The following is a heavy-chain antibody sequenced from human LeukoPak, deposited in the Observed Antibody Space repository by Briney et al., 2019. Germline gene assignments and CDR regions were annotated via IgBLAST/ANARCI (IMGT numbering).Heavy chain of an antibody. CDR3: ASTGPVLGFDY. J-gene: IGHJ4*02. CDR2: IYTSGST. V-gene: IGHV4-4*07. CDR1: GGSVSSYY. D-gene: IGHD1-14*01. Sequence: SETLSLTCTVSGGSVSSYYWSWIRQPAGKGLEWIGRIYTSGSTNYNPSLKSRVTMSVDTSKNQFSLKLSSVTAADTAVHYCASTGPVLGFDYWGQGTLVTVSS.